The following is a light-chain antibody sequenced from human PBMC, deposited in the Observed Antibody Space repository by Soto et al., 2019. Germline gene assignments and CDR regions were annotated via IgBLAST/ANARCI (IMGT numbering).Light chain of an antibody. V-gene: IGKV3-11*01. J-gene: IGKJ5*01. CDR2: GAS. CDR1: QSVSSY. CDR3: QQRSNWLT. Sequence: IVLTQSPATLSLSPGERSTLSCRASQSVSSYLAWYQQKPGQAPRLLIYGASNRATGIPARFSGSGSGTDFTLTISSLEPEDFAVYYCQQRSNWLTFGGGTRLEIK.